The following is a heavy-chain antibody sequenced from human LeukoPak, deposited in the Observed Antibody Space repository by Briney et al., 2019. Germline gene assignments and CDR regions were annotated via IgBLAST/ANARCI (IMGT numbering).Heavy chain of an antibody. CDR2: INGGGGNT. V-gene: IGHV3-23*01. D-gene: IGHD6-19*01. Sequence: PGGSLRLSCAASGFIFANYAMTWVRQAPGKGLDWVSIINGGGGNTYYADSVKGRFTISRDNSKNTVYLQMNSLRAEDTAIYYCAKSRSSSGWYSFDYWGQGTLVTVSP. J-gene: IGHJ4*02. CDR1: GFIFANYA. CDR3: AKSRSSSGWYSFDY.